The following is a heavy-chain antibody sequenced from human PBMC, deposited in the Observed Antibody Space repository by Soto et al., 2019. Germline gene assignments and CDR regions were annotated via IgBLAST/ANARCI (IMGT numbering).Heavy chain of an antibody. CDR1: GYTFTSYG. D-gene: IGHD3-3*01. Sequence: QVQLVQSGAEVKKPGASVKVSCKASGYTFTSYGISWVRQAPGQGLEWMGWISAYNGNTNYAQKLQGRVTMTTDTSTNTAYMELRSLRSDDTAVYYCARVLSPTPYYYYGMDVWGQGTTVTVSS. J-gene: IGHJ6*02. CDR3: ARVLSPTPYYYYGMDV. V-gene: IGHV1-18*01. CDR2: ISAYNGNT.